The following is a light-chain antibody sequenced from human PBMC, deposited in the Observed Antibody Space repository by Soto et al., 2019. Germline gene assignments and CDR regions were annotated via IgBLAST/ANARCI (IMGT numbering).Light chain of an antibody. V-gene: IGKV3-11*01. CDR1: QSVSSY. J-gene: IGKJ4*01. Sequence: EIVLTHSPATLSLSPGERATLSCRASQSVSSYLAWYQQKPGQAPRLLIYDASNRATGIPARFSGSGSGTDFTLTIGSLEPEDFAVYYCQQRSNWPLTFGGGTKVDI. CDR2: DAS. CDR3: QQRSNWPLT.